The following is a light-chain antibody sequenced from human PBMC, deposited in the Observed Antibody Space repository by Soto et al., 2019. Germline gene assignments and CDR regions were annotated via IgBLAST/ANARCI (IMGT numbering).Light chain of an antibody. V-gene: IGLV2-14*01. CDR1: SSDVGGYNY. Sequence: QSVLTQPASVSGSPGQSITISCTGTSSDVGGYNYVSWYQQHPGKAPKLMIYEVSNRPSGVSNRFSGSKSGNTASLTISGLQAEDEADYYCKSYTRSSIWVFGGGPKLTVL. CDR2: EVS. CDR3: KSYTRSSIWV. J-gene: IGLJ3*02.